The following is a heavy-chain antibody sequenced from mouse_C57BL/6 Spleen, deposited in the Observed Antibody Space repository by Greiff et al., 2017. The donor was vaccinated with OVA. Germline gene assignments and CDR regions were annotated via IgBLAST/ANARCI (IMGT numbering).Heavy chain of an antibody. CDR2: INPNNGGT. J-gene: IGHJ4*01. Sequence: EVQLQQSGPELVKPGASVTIPCKASGYTFTDYNMDWVKQSHGKSLEWIGDINPNNGGTIYNQKFKGKATLTVATSSSTAYMELRSLTSEDTAVYYCARYYYYAMDYWGQGTSVTVSS. V-gene: IGHV1-18*01. CDR3: ARYYYYAMDY. CDR1: GYTFTDYN.